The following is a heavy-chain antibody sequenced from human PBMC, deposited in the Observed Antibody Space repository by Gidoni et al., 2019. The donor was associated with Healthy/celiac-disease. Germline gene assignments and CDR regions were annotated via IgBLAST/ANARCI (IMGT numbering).Heavy chain of an antibody. CDR2: IIPIVGTA. D-gene: IGHD6-19*01. Sequence: QVQLVQSGAEVKKPGSSVKVSCKASGGTFSSYAITWVRQAPGQGLEWLGGIIPIVGTANYAQKFQGRVTITADESTSTAYMELSSLRSEDTAVYYCARCGSLAVAGTLAARGNWFDPWGQGTLVTVSS. CDR3: ARCGSLAVAGTLAARGNWFDP. V-gene: IGHV1-69*01. J-gene: IGHJ5*02. CDR1: GGTFSSYA.